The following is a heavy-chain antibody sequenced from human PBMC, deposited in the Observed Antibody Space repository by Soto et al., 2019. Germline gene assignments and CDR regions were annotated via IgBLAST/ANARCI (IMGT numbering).Heavy chain of an antibody. CDR3: VRDGTKTLRDWFDP. D-gene: IGHD1-1*01. CDR2: IYATGTA. CDR1: CASISGFY. J-gene: IGHJ5*02. Sequence: SETLSLTCTVYCASISGFYWSWIRKSAGKGLEWIGRIYATGTADYNPSLKSRVMMSVDTSKKQFSLKLRSVTAADTAVYYCVRDGTKTLRDWFDPWGQGISVTVSS. V-gene: IGHV4-4*07.